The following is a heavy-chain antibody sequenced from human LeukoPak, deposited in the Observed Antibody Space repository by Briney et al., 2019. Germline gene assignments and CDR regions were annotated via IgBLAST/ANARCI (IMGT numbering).Heavy chain of an antibody. CDR3: ARNIWFGELFDY. Sequence: PGGSLRLSCAASGFTFSSYAMSWVRQAPGKGLEWVSAISGSGGSTYYADSVKGRFTISRDNSKNTLYLQMNSLRAEDTAVYYCARNIWFGELFDYWGQGTLVTVSS. J-gene: IGHJ4*02. V-gene: IGHV3-23*01. CDR2: ISGSGGST. CDR1: GFTFSSYA. D-gene: IGHD3-10*01.